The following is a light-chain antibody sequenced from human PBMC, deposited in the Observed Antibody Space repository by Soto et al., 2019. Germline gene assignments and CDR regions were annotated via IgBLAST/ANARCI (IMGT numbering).Light chain of an antibody. V-gene: IGKV2-30*01. CDR3: MQGTHRT. CDR2: KVS. CDR1: QSLVYSDGNTY. J-gene: IGKJ1*01. Sequence: DVVMTQSPLSLPVTLGQPASISCRSSQSLVYSDGNTYLNWFQQRPGQSPRRLIYKVSNRDSGVPDRFSGSGSGTDFTPKISRVEAEDVGFYYCMQGTHRTFGQGTKVEIK.